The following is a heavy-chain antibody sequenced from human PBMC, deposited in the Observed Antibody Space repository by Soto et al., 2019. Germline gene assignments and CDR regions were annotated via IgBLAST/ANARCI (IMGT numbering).Heavy chain of an antibody. CDR3: ARRLRLGELSSYDAFDI. V-gene: IGHV5-51*01. CDR1: GYSFTSYW. CDR2: IYPGDSDT. Sequence: GESVKISCXGSGYSFTSYWIGWVRQMPGKGLEWMGIIYPGDSDTRYSPSFQGQVTISADKSISTAYLQWSSLKASDTAMYYCARRLRLGELSSYDAFDIWGQGTMVTVSS. D-gene: IGHD3-16*02. J-gene: IGHJ3*02.